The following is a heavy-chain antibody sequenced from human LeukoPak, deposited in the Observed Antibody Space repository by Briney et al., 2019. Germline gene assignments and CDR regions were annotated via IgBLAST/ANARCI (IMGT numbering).Heavy chain of an antibody. J-gene: IGHJ3*02. CDR1: GFSFSKYG. D-gene: IGHD3-22*01. Sequence: GRSLRLSCAASGFSFSKYGLHWVRQAPGKGLQWVAMIWYDGSQRYYVDSVKGRFTISRDSSKNTMFLQMNSLTDEDTAVYYCAIENFDSGGRGSGSPAFDIWGQGTMVSVSS. V-gene: IGHV3-33*01. CDR2: IWYDGSQR. CDR3: AIENFDSGGRGSGSPAFDI.